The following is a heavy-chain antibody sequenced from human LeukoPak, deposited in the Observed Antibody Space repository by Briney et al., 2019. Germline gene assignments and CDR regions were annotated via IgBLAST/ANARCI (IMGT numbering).Heavy chain of an antibody. CDR2: INPNSGGT. Sequence: ASVNVSCTASGYTFTGYYMHWVRQAPGQGLEWMGWINPNSGGTNYAQKFQGRVTMTRDTSISTAYMELSRLRSDDTAVYYCARSLYCSGGSCYSGWFDPWGQGTLVTVSS. J-gene: IGHJ5*02. CDR1: GYTFTGYY. CDR3: ARSLYCSGGSCYSGWFDP. D-gene: IGHD2-15*01. V-gene: IGHV1-2*02.